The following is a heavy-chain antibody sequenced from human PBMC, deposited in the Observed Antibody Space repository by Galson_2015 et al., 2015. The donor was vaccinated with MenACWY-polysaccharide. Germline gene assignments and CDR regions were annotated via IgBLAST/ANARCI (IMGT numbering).Heavy chain of an antibody. CDR1: GFTFSSYW. J-gene: IGHJ4*02. Sequence: SLRLSCAASGFTFSSYWMHWVRHAPGKGLVWVSRINSGGRSTRYADSVKGRFTTTRDNATNTLYLQLNRLSAEDTAVYYCARGGGRLPEHYSFDDSGQGTLVTVSS. CDR3: ARGGGRLPEHYSFDD. V-gene: IGHV3-74*01. D-gene: IGHD3-16*01. CDR2: INSGGRST.